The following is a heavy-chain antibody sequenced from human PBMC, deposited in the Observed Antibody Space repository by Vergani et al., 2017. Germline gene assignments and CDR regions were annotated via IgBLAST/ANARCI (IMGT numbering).Heavy chain of an antibody. Sequence: QVQLQESGPGLVKPSETLSLTCTVSGGSISSYYWSWIRQPPGKGLEWIGYIYYSGSTNYNPSLKSRVTISVDTSKNQFSLKLGSVTAADTAVYYCARVGRTSRDCSSTSCQYYYYYYMDVWGKGTTVTVSS. J-gene: IGHJ6*03. CDR1: GGSISSYY. V-gene: IGHV4-59*01. CDR3: ARVGRTSRDCSSTSCQYYYYYYMDV. CDR2: IYYSGST. D-gene: IGHD2-2*01.